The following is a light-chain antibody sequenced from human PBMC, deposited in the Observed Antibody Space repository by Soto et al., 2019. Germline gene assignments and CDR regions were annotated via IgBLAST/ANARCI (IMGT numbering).Light chain of an antibody. CDR3: TSYLYSSGHFV. CDR2: EVN. V-gene: IGLV2-18*02. J-gene: IGLJ1*01. Sequence: QSVLTQPPSVSGSPGQSVTISCTGISSDIGSYNRVSWYQQPPGTAPKLMIYEVNNRPSGVPDRFSGSTSGNTASLTISGLQAEDEADYYCTSYLYSSGHFVFGTGTKVTVL. CDR1: SSDIGSYNR.